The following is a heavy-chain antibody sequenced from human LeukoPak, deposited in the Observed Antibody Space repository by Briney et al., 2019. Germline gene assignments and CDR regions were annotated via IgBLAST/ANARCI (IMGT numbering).Heavy chain of an antibody. Sequence: ASVKVSCKASGYTFTSYGISWVRQAPGQGLEWMGWISAYNGNTNYAQKLQGRVTMTTDTSTSTAYMELRSLRSDDTAVYYCARDGPDYYDILTGNYSLDYWGQGTLVTVSS. D-gene: IGHD3-9*01. CDR1: GYTFTSYG. CDR2: ISAYNGNT. CDR3: ARDGPDYYDILTGNYSLDY. J-gene: IGHJ4*02. V-gene: IGHV1-18*01.